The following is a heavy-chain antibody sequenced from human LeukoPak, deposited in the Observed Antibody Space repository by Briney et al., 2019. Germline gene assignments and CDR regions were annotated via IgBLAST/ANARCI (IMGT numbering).Heavy chain of an antibody. CDR2: INSDGSST. D-gene: IGHD3-22*01. Sequence: GGSLRLSCAASGFTFSSYWMHWVRQAPGKGLVWVSRINSDGSSTSYADSVKGRFTISRDNAKNSLYLQMNSLRAEDTAVYYCARVPARDYDSSGYWGYWGQGTLVTVSS. V-gene: IGHV3-74*01. CDR3: ARVPARDYDSSGYWGY. CDR1: GFTFSSYW. J-gene: IGHJ4*02.